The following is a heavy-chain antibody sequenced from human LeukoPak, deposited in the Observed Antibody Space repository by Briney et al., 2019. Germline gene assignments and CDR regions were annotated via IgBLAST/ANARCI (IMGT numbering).Heavy chain of an antibody. CDR1: GFTFSDYW. Sequence: GGSLRLSCAASGFTFSDYWMNWVRQTPGKGLEWVASINSDGSEGYYADVVKGRFTISRDNAKNSLYLQINSLRAEDTAVYYCARSSYSSSSSVWGQGTMVTVSS. V-gene: IGHV3-7*03. D-gene: IGHD6-6*01. CDR2: INSDGSEG. CDR3: ARSSYSSSSSV. J-gene: IGHJ3*01.